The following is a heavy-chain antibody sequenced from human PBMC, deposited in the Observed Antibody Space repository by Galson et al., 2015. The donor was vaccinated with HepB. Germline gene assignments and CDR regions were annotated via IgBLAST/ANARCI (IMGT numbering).Heavy chain of an antibody. CDR1: GFSLTTGGVG. CDR2: IYWDDDK. CDR3: AYRPYNTTFYVSWFDP. V-gene: IGHV2-5*02. Sequence: PALVKPPQTLTLTCTFSGFSLTTGGVGVGWVRQPPGKALEWLALIYWDDDKRYSPSLKSRLTITKDTSKNQVVLTVTNVDPADTATYYCAYRPYNTTFYVSWFDPWGRGTLVTVSS. D-gene: IGHD1-14*01. J-gene: IGHJ5*02.